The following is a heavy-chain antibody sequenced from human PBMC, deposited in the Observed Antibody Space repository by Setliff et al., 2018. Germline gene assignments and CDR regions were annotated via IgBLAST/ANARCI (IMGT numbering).Heavy chain of an antibody. CDR1: GYSFANYY. J-gene: IGHJ4*02. CDR3: AKSGDYSNRGHFNS. V-gene: IGHV1-46*03. CDR2: INPSAGST. D-gene: IGHD4-4*01. Sequence: ASVKVSCKASGYSFANYYIHWVRQAPGQGLEWVGIINPSAGSTSYAQKFQGRGTMTRDTSTSTAYMELSSLRSEDTAVYYCAKSGDYSNRGHFNSWGQGTLVTVSS.